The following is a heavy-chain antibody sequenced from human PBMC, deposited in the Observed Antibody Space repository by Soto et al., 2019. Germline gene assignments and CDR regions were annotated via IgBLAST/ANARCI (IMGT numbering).Heavy chain of an antibody. J-gene: IGHJ6*02. Sequence: ASVKVSCKASGYTFTGYYMHWVRQAPGQGLEWMGWINPNSGGTNYAEKFQGWVTMTRDTSISTAYMELSRLRSDDTAVYYCARGRSPNFHYYGLGAWGQGTTVTVSS. CDR2: INPNSGGT. CDR3: ARGRSPNFHYYGLGA. V-gene: IGHV1-2*04. CDR1: GYTFTGYY.